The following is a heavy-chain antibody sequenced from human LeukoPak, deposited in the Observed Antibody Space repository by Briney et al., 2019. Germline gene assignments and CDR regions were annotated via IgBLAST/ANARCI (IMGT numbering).Heavy chain of an antibody. V-gene: IGHV4-59*12. CDR2: IYYSGST. Sequence: PSETLSLTCTVSGGSINSYYWTWIRQPPGKGLEWVGCIYYSGSTNYNPSLKSRVTISVDTSKNQFSLKLSSVTAADTAVYYCARDTWGYSSSWYKEYNWFDPWGQGTLVTVSS. CDR1: GGSINSYY. D-gene: IGHD6-13*01. CDR3: ARDTWGYSSSWYKEYNWFDP. J-gene: IGHJ5*02.